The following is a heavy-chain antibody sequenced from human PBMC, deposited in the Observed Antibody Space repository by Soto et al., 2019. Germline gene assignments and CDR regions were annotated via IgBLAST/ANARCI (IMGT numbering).Heavy chain of an antibody. CDR1: GGSISSSSYY. Sequence: SETLSLTCTVSGGSISSSSYYWGWIRQPPGRGLEWIGSIYYSGSTYYNPSLKSRVTISVDTSKNQFSLKLSSVTAADTAVYYCARVIVAASVGFDPWGQGTLVTVSS. J-gene: IGHJ5*02. V-gene: IGHV4-39*01. D-gene: IGHD2-15*01. CDR2: IYYSGST. CDR3: ARVIVAASVGFDP.